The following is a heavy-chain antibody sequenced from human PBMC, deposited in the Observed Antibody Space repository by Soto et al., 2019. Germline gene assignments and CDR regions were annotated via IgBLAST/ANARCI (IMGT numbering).Heavy chain of an antibody. V-gene: IGHV3-23*01. CDR3: AKATGYSSGCYDY. Sequence: EVQLLESGGGLVRPGGSLRLTCAASGFTFSSHAMNWVRQAPGKGLEWISAISGSDGSTYYADSVKGRFTISRDNSKNTLFLKMNTREADDTAVYYCAKATGYSSGCYDYRGQGTLVTVSS. D-gene: IGHD6-19*01. J-gene: IGHJ4*02. CDR1: GFTFSSHA. CDR2: ISGSDGST.